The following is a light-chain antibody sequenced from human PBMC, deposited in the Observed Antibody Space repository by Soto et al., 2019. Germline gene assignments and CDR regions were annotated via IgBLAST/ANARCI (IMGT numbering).Light chain of an antibody. CDR1: SSDVGGYNY. CDR2: EVS. J-gene: IGLJ1*01. V-gene: IGLV2-14*01. CDR3: SSYTSTNTYV. Sequence: QSALTQPASVSGSPGQSITISCTGTSSDVGGYNYVSWYQQHPGKAPQLMIYEVSNRPSGVSNRFSGSKSGNTASLTISGLQAGDEADYYCSSYTSTNTYVFGTGTKLTVL.